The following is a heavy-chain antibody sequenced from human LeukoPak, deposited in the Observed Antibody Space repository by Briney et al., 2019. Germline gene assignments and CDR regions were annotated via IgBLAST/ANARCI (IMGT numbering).Heavy chain of an antibody. CDR3: AKDPLLRGATYDY. D-gene: IGHD1-26*01. CDR2: IGDSGRNT. Sequence: GGSLTLSCAASGFTFSSYAMTWVRQAPGKGLEWVSAIGDSGRNTYYPDSVRGRFTISSDNSKNTLYLQMNSLRAEDTAIYYCAKDPLLRGATYDYWGQGTLVTVSS. CDR1: GFTFSSYA. J-gene: IGHJ4*02. V-gene: IGHV3-23*01.